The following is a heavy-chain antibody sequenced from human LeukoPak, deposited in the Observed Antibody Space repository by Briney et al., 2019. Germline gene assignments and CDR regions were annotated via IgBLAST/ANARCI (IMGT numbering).Heavy chain of an antibody. D-gene: IGHD6-19*01. CDR3: ARDTPLYSSGWYYFDY. CDR1: GYTFTSYG. CDR2: ISAYNGNT. Sequence: GASVKVSCKASGYTFTSYGISWVRQAPGQGLEWMGWISAYNGNTNYAQKLQGRVTMTTDTSTSTAYMELRSLRSDDTAVYYCARDTPLYSSGWYYFDYRGQGTLVTVSS. V-gene: IGHV1-18*04. J-gene: IGHJ4*02.